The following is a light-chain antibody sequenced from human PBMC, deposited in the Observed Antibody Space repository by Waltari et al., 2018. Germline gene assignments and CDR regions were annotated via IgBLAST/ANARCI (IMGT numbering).Light chain of an antibody. Sequence: QSVLTQPPSASGTPGQSIIISCSSTRNTVNWFQQVPGAAPKLLIFSDDQRPSGVPARFSGSRSGTSASLAISGLHSEDEADYYCATWDNSLEGWLFGGGTKVTV. CDR1: RNT. CDR3: ATWDNSLEGWL. V-gene: IGLV1-44*01. J-gene: IGLJ2*01. CDR2: SDD.